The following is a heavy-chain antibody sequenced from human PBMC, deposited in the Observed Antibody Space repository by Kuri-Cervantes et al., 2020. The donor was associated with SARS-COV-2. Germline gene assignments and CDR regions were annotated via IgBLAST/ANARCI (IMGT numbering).Heavy chain of an antibody. CDR3: ARAASITIFGVVGWVDV. D-gene: IGHD3-3*01. CDR1: GYSISSGYY. Sequence: GSLRLSCTVSGYSISSGYYWGWIRQPPGKGLEWIGSIYHGGSTYYNPSLKSRVTISVDTSKNQFSLKLSSVTAADTAVYYCARAASITIFGVVGWVDVWGQGTTVTVSS. V-gene: IGHV4-38-2*02. J-gene: IGHJ6*02. CDR2: IYHGGST.